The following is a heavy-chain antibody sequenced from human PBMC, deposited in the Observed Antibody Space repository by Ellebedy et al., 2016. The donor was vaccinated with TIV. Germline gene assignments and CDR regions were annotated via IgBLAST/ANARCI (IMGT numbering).Heavy chain of an antibody. D-gene: IGHD3-10*01. CDR1: GGSISSGGYY. CDR2: IYYSGST. CDR3: ARRGYYGSGLYYFDY. J-gene: IGHJ4*02. V-gene: IGHV4-31*03. Sequence: MPSETLSLTCTVSGGSISSGGYYWSWIRQHPGKGLEWIGYIYYSGSTYYNPSLKSRVTISVDTSKNQFSLKLSSVTAADTAVYYCARRGYYGSGLYYFDYWGQGTLVTVSS.